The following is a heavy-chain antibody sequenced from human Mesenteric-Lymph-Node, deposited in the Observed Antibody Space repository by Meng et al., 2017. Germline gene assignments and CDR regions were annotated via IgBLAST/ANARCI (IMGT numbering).Heavy chain of an antibody. CDR3: ASGRKYCSSTSCYGQFDY. Sequence: QLQLPGSGPGLVKPSGTLSPTCAVSGGSISSSNWWSWVRQPPGKGLEWIGEIYHSGSTNYNPSLKSRVTISVDKSKNQFSLKLSSVTAADTAVYYCASGRKYCSSTSCYGQFDYWGQGTLVTVSS. CDR2: IYHSGST. D-gene: IGHD2-2*01. J-gene: IGHJ4*02. V-gene: IGHV4-4*02. CDR1: GGSISSSNW.